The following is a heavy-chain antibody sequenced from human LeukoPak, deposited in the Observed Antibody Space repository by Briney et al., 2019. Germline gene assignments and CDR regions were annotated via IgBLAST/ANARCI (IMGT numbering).Heavy chain of an antibody. CDR2: IIPIFGTA. J-gene: IGHJ4*02. Sequence: ASVKVSCKASGGTFGSYAISWVRQAPGQGLEWIGRIIPIFGTANYAQKFQGRVTITTDESTSTAYMELSSLRSEDTAVYYCARDAAAATVRDWGQGTLVTVSS. D-gene: IGHD6-13*01. CDR1: GGTFGSYA. V-gene: IGHV1-69*05. CDR3: ARDAAAATVRD.